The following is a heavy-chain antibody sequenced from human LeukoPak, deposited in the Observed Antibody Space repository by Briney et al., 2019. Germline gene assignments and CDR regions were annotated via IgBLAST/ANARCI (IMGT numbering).Heavy chain of an antibody. CDR2: ISYDGSNK. CDR3: ARDGVVGPGDY. D-gene: IGHD3-3*01. Sequence: GGSLRLSCAASGFTFSSYGMHWVRQAPGKGLEWVAVISYDGSNKYYADSVKGRFTISRDNSKNTLYLQMNSLRAEDTAVYYCARDGVVGPGDYWGQGTLVTVSS. J-gene: IGHJ4*02. CDR1: GFTFSSYG. V-gene: IGHV3-30*03.